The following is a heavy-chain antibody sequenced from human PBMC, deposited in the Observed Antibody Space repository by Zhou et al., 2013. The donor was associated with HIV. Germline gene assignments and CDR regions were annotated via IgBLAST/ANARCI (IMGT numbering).Heavy chain of an antibody. CDR2: INIGNGNT. Sequence: QVQLVQSGAEVKKPGASVKVSCKASGYTFSTYAIHWVRQAPGQRLEWMGWINIGNGNTEYSQIFQGRVTITRDTSASTAYMELSSLISEDTAVYYCARGRIVGATIDHWGQGTLVTVSS. CDR1: GYTFSTYA. CDR3: ARGRIVGATIDH. D-gene: IGHD1-26*01. J-gene: IGHJ5*02. V-gene: IGHV1-3*04.